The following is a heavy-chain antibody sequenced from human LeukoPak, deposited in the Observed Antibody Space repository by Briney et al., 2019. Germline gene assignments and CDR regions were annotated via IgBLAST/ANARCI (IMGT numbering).Heavy chain of an antibody. CDR1: GGSISSYY. Sequence: SETLSLTCTVSGGSISSYYWSWIRQPPGKGLEWIGYIYYSGSTNYNPSLKSRVTISVDTSKNQFSLKLSSVTAADTAVYYCAREARLYYDSTPHIWGQGTMVTVSS. D-gene: IGHD3-22*01. J-gene: IGHJ3*02. CDR3: AREARLYYDSTPHI. V-gene: IGHV4-59*12. CDR2: IYYSGST.